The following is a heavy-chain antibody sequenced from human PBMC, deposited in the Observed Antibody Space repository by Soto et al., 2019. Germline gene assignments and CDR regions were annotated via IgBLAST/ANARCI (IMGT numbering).Heavy chain of an antibody. CDR1: GFSPTTRGVG. D-gene: IGHD3-16*02. J-gene: IGHJ3*01. V-gene: IGHV2-5*02. Sequence: SGPTLVNPTETLTLTCTFSGFSPTTRGVGVGWIRQPPGKALEWLAVIYWDDDKRYSPSLKTRLVLTKDTPKNQVVLTMTNMDSVDTAIYFCAHIVITFGGVVADDAFDVWGQGTMVTVSS. CDR3: AHIVITFGGVVADDAFDV. CDR2: IYWDDDK.